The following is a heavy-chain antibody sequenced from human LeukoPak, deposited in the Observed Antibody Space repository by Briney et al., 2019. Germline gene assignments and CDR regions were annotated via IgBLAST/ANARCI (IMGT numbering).Heavy chain of an antibody. CDR2: FDWDVDK. D-gene: IGHD2-2*01. CDR1: GFSLSTSGVG. V-gene: IGHV2-5*02. J-gene: IGHJ4*02. CDR3: ALVDPPPAAYGY. Sequence: SGPTLVKPTQTLTLTCTFSGFSLSTSGVGVGWIRQPPGNALEGLALFDWDVDKRYSPSLKSRLPITKDTSKNQVVLTMTNLDPVDTATYYCALVDPPPAAYGYWGQGTLVTVSS.